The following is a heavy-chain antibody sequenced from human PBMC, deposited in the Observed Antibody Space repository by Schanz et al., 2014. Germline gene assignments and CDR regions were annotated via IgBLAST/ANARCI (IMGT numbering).Heavy chain of an antibody. V-gene: IGHV4-39*01. D-gene: IGHD1-26*01. Sequence: QLQVQESGPGLVKPSETLSLSCSFSGGSFSSSSYYWGWIRQPPGKGLEFVGRINYSGSTYYNPALKRGATVPVEMSKNHYSQNRSPMTAADTAVYYCARQAGATIPYFDYWGQGTLVTVSS. CDR3: ARQAGATIPYFDY. J-gene: IGHJ4*02. CDR2: INYSGST. CDR1: GGSFSSSSYY.